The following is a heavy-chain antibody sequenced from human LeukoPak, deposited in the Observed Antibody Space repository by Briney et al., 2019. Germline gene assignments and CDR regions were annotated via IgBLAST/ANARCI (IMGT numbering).Heavy chain of an antibody. J-gene: IGHJ4*02. Sequence: GASVKVSCKASGYTFTSYYMHWVRQAPGQGLEWMGIINPSGGSTSYAQKFQGRVTMTRDTSTSTAYMELSSLRSEDTAVYYCARALRGYSGYPTKIRPYYFDYWGQGTLVTVSS. CDR3: ARALRGYSGYPTKIRPYYFDY. D-gene: IGHD5-12*01. V-gene: IGHV1-46*01. CDR1: GYTFTSYY. CDR2: INPSGGST.